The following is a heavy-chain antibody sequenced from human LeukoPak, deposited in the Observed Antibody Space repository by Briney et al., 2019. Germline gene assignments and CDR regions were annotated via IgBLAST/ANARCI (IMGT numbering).Heavy chain of an antibody. CDR1: GYTFTSYG. Sequence: ASVKVSFKASGYTFTSYGISWVRQAPGQGLEWMGWISAYNGNTNYAQKLQGRVTMTTDTSTSTAYMELRSLRSDDTAVYYCAGTLYYDILTGLENDAFDIWGQGTMVTVSS. CDR3: AGTLYYDILTGLENDAFDI. D-gene: IGHD3-9*01. J-gene: IGHJ3*02. V-gene: IGHV1-18*01. CDR2: ISAYNGNT.